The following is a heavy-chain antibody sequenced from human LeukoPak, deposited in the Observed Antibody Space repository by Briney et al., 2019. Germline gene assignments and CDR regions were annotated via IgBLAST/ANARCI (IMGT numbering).Heavy chain of an antibody. Sequence: SETLSLTCTVSGGSISSYYWSWIRQPPGKGLEWIGFIYYSGSTNYNPSLKSRVTISVDTSKNQFSLKLSSVTAADTAVYYCARARYSSGWLDYWGQGTLVTVSS. D-gene: IGHD6-19*01. CDR1: GGSISSYY. J-gene: IGHJ4*02. V-gene: IGHV4-59*01. CDR2: IYYSGST. CDR3: ARARYSSGWLDY.